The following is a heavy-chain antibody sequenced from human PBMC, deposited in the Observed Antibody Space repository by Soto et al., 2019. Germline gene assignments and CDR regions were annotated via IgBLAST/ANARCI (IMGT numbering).Heavy chain of an antibody. Sequence: GGSLRLSCAASGFTFSSYGMHWVRQAPGKGLEWVAVISYDGSNKYYADSVKGRFTISRDNSKNTLYLQMNSLRAEDTAVYYCAAFWSGYYYYYGMDVWGQGTTVTVSS. CDR2: ISYDGSNK. J-gene: IGHJ6*02. CDR1: GFTFSSYG. CDR3: AAFWSGYYYYYGMDV. V-gene: IGHV3-30*03. D-gene: IGHD3-3*01.